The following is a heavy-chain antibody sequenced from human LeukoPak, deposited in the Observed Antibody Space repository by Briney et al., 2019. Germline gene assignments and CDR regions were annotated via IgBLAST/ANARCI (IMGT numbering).Heavy chain of an antibody. Sequence: GGSLRLSCAASGFTFSNYVVNWVRQAPGKGLEWVSSISSGSTYIYYADLVKGRFTISRDNANSSLYLRMSSLRDEDTAVYYCARGSSSGLKSYYFDYWGQGTLVTVSS. V-gene: IGHV3-21*01. D-gene: IGHD6-13*01. J-gene: IGHJ4*02. CDR3: ARGSSSGLKSYYFDY. CDR1: GFTFSNYV. CDR2: ISSGSTYI.